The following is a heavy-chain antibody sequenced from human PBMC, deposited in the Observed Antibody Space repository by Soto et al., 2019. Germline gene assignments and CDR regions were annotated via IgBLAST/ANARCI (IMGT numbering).Heavy chain of an antibody. Sequence: QVQLVQSGAEVKKPGSSVKVSCKASGGTFSSYAISWVRQAPGQGLEWMGGIIPIFGTANYAQKFKGRVTITADESTSTDYMELSSLRSEDTAVYYCARSLSGSYAGGRGAFDIWGQGTMVTVSS. CDR3: ARSLSGSYAGGRGAFDI. CDR2: IIPIFGTA. J-gene: IGHJ3*02. D-gene: IGHD1-26*01. CDR1: GGTFSSYA. V-gene: IGHV1-69*01.